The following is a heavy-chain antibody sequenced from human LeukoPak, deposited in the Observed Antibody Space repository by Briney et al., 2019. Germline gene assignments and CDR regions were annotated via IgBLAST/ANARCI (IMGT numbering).Heavy chain of an antibody. CDR2: IYCSGST. V-gene: IGHV4-30-4*01. D-gene: IGHD2-15*01. Sequence: SETLSLTCTVSGGSISSGDYYWSWIRQPPGKGLEWIGYIYCSGSTYHNPSLKSRVTISVDTSKNQFSLKLSSVTAADTAVYYCARDAGSHHDAFDIWGQGTMVTVSS. CDR3: ARDAGSHHDAFDI. J-gene: IGHJ3*02. CDR1: GGSISSGDYY.